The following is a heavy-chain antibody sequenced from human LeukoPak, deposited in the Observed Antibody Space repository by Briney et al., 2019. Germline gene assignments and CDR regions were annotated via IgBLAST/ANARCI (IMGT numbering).Heavy chain of an antibody. J-gene: IGHJ4*02. CDR2: ISWNSGSI. CDR3: AKDRSSSWSAAFDY. Sequence: GGSLRLSCAASGFTFDDYAMHWVRQAPGKGLEWVSGISWNSGSIGYADSVKGRFTISRDNAKNSLYLQMNSLRAEDTALYYCAKDRSSSWSAAFDYWGQGTLATVSS. V-gene: IGHV3-9*01. D-gene: IGHD6-13*01. CDR1: GFTFDDYA.